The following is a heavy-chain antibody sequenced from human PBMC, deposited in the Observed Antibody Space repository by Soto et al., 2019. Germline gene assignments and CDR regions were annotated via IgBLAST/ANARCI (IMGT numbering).Heavy chain of an antibody. CDR1: GYTFTGYY. V-gene: IGHV1-2*02. Sequence: ASVKVSCKASGYTFTGYYMHWVRQAPGQGLEWMGWINPNSGGTNYAQKFQGRVAMTRDASISTVYMELTNLSPDDTAVYYCGKGRSGEVGVFYWGQGTRVTVSS. J-gene: IGHJ1*01. CDR2: INPNSGGT. D-gene: IGHD3-10*01. CDR3: GKGRSGEVGVFY.